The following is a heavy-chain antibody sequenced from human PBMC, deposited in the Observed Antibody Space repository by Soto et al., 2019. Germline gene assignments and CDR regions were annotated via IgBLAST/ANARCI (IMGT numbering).Heavy chain of an antibody. CDR3: ARLRVAAAGIDY. CDR1: GGSISSGGYS. D-gene: IGHD6-13*01. V-gene: IGHV4-30-2*01. CDR2: IYHSGST. J-gene: IGHJ4*02. Sequence: PSETLSLTCAVSGGSISSGGYSWSWIRQPPGKGLEWIGYIYHSGSTYYNPSLKSRVTISVDRSKNQFSLKLSSVTAADTAVYYCARLRVAAAGIDYWGQGTLVTVSS.